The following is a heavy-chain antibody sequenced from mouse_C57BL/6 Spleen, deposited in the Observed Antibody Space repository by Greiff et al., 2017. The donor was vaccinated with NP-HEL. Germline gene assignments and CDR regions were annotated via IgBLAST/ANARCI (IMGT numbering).Heavy chain of an antibody. D-gene: IGHD2-3*01. V-gene: IGHV1-26*01. J-gene: IGHJ2*01. CDR3: ARAYEGFDY. Sequence: EVQLQQSGPELVKPGASVKISCKASGYTFTDYYMNWVKQSHGKSLEWIGDINPNNGGTSYNQKFKGKATLTVDKSSSTAYMELRSLTSEDSAVYYCARAYEGFDYWGQGTTLTVSS. CDR2: INPNNGGT. CDR1: GYTFTDYY.